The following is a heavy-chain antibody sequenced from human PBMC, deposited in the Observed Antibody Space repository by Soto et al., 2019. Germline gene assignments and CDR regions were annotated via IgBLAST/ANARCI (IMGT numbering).Heavy chain of an antibody. Sequence: SETLSLTCTVSGGSISSYYWSWIRQPPGKGLEWIGYIYYSGSTNYNPSLKSRVTISVDTSKNQFSLKLSSVTAADTAVYYCARQRGYCSGGGCYSGGGLHYYYYLDVWGKGTTVTVSS. CDR2: IYYSGST. D-gene: IGHD2-15*01. J-gene: IGHJ6*03. CDR1: GGSISSYY. CDR3: ARQRGYCSGGGCYSGGGLHYYYYLDV. V-gene: IGHV4-59*08.